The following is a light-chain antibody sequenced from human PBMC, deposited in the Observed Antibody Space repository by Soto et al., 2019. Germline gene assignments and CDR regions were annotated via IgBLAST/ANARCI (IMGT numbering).Light chain of an antibody. V-gene: IGKV3-15*01. CDR1: QSVTSN. CDR2: GAS. Sequence: EIVMTQSPPTLSVSPGERATLSCKASQSVTSNLAWYQQKPGQAPRLLISGASPRATGIPARFSGSGSGTEFPLPLSSLQSEDFAVYYCQQYNNWPRTFGQGTKVEIK. CDR3: QQYNNWPRT. J-gene: IGKJ1*01.